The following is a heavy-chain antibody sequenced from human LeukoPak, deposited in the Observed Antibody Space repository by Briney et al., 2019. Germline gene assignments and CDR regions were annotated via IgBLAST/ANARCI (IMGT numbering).Heavy chain of an antibody. CDR1: GYTFTGDG. D-gene: IGHD6-19*01. J-gene: IGHJ4*02. V-gene: IGHV1-18*01. Sequence: ASVKVSFKASGYTFTGDGIAWVRQAPGQGLEWMGWISAYNGNTNYAKKLPGRVTMTTDTSTSTAYMELRSLRSDDTAIYYCAMEGSSGWTFDYWGQGTLVTVSS. CDR3: AMEGSSGWTFDY. CDR2: ISAYNGNT.